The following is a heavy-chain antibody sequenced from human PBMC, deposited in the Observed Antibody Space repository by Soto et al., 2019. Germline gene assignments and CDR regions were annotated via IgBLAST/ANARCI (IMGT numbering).Heavy chain of an antibody. CDR2: INAGNGNT. CDR3: ARGGSSSSWGRYYFDY. CDR1: GYTFTSYA. J-gene: IGHJ4*02. V-gene: IGHV1-3*01. D-gene: IGHD6-6*01. Sequence: QVQLVQSGAEVKKPGASVKVSCKASGYTFTSYAMHWVRQAPGQRLEWMGWINAGNGNTKYSQKFQGRVTITRDTSASTAYMELSSLRSEDTAVYYCARGGSSSSWGRYYFDYWGQGTLVTVSS.